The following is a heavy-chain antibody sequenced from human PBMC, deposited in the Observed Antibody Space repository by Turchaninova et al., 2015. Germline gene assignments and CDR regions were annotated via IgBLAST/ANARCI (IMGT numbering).Heavy chain of an antibody. V-gene: IGHV4-4*07. CDR1: GGSISSYY. Sequence: QVQLQESGPGLVKPSETLSLTCTVSGGSISSYYWSWTRQPAGKGLEWIWRIYPSGSTNYNPSLKSRVTISLDKSNNQFSLKLSSVTAADTAVYYCARQPSYSTSWYSTLHFFDYWGQGTLVTVSS. J-gene: IGHJ4*02. CDR3: ARQPSYSTSWYSTLHFFDY. D-gene: IGHD6-13*01. CDR2: IYPSGST.